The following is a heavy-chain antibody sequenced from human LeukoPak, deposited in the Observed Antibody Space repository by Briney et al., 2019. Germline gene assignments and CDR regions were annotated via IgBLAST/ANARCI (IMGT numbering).Heavy chain of an antibody. CDR3: ARDSGSYYRDYYYGMDV. CDR2: ISSSSSYI. D-gene: IGHD1-26*01. J-gene: IGHJ6*02. V-gene: IGHV3-21*01. CDR1: GFTFSSYS. Sequence: GGSLRLSCAASGFTFSSYSMNWVRQAPGKGLEWVSSISSSSSYIYYADSVKGRFTISRDNAKNSLYLQMNSLRAEDTAVYYCARDSGSYYRDYYYGMDVWGQGTTVTVSS.